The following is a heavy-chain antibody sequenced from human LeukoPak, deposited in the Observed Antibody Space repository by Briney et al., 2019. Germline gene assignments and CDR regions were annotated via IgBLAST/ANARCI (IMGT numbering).Heavy chain of an antibody. CDR2: INGSGGST. Sequence: GGSLRLSCAASGFTFSSYAMSWVRQAPGKGLEWVSAINGSGGSTYYADSVKGRFTISRDNSKNTPYLQMNSLRAEDTAVYYCANGAAADPYYFDYWGQGTLVTVSS. D-gene: IGHD6-13*01. CDR3: ANGAAADPYYFDY. CDR1: GFTFSSYA. J-gene: IGHJ4*02. V-gene: IGHV3-23*01.